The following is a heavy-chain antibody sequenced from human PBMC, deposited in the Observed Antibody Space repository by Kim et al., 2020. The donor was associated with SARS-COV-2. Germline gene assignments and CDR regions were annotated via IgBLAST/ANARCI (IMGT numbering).Heavy chain of an antibody. V-gene: IGHV3-30*03. CDR3: ATEGPRGYDFWSGYLTDY. Sequence: GGSLRLSCAASGFTISSYGMHWVRQAPGKGLEWVAVISYDGSNKYYADSVKGRFTISRDNSKNTLYLQMNSLRAEDTAVYYCATEGPRGYDFWSGYLTDYWGQGTLVTVSS. CDR1: GFTISSYG. D-gene: IGHD3-3*01. CDR2: ISYDGSNK. J-gene: IGHJ4*02.